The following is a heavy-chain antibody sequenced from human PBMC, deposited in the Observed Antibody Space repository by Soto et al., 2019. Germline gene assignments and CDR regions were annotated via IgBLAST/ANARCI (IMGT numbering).Heavy chain of an antibody. CDR1: GDSVSSNSAA. J-gene: IGHJ6*03. D-gene: IGHD7-27*01. CDR2: TYYRSKWYN. Sequence: KQSQTLSLTCAISGDSVSSNSAAWNWIRQSPSRVLEWLGRTYYRSKWYNDYAVSGKRRITINPDTSKNQSSLQLNSVTPEDTAVYYCARESTGEFYYDYCYMDVWGKGTTVTVSS. V-gene: IGHV6-1*01. CDR3: ARESTGEFYYDYCYMDV.